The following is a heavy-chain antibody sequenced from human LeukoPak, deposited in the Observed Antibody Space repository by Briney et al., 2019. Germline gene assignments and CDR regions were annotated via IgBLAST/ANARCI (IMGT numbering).Heavy chain of an antibody. D-gene: IGHD6-13*01. CDR3: ARGHSAAGALNWFDP. J-gene: IGHJ5*02. Sequence: SETLSLTCTVSGGSLSSYYWSWIRQPPGKGLEWIGHIYYSGSTNYNPSLKSRVTISLDTSKNQFSLKLNSVTAADTAVYYCARGHSAAGALNWFDPWGQGTLVTVSS. CDR2: IYYSGST. V-gene: IGHV4-59*01. CDR1: GGSLSSYY.